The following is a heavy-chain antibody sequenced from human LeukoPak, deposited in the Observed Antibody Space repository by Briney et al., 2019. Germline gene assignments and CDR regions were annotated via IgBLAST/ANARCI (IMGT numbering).Heavy chain of an antibody. Sequence: KSGGSLRLSCAASGFTFSDYYMSWIRQAPGKGLEWVSYISSSGSTIYYADSVKGRFTISRDNAKNSLYLQMNSLRAEDTAVYYCASGSRGYCSSTSCRSLDYWGQGTLVTVSS. V-gene: IGHV3-11*01. CDR2: ISSSGSTI. CDR3: ASGSRGYCSSTSCRSLDY. D-gene: IGHD2-2*01. CDR1: GFTFSDYY. J-gene: IGHJ4*02.